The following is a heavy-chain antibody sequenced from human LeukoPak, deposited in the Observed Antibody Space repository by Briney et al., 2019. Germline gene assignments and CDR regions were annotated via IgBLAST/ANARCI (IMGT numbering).Heavy chain of an antibody. D-gene: IGHD1-26*01. CDR2: INPSGGTT. V-gene: IGHV1-46*01. CDR3: ARGLVGEASFDP. Sequence: ASVKVSCKASGYTFTSYHMHWVRQAPGQGLEWMGIINPSGGTTNYAQKFRGRVTMTRDMSTSTIYMELSSLRSEDTAVYYCARGLVGEASFDPWGQGTLVTVSS. CDR1: GYTFTSYH. J-gene: IGHJ5*02.